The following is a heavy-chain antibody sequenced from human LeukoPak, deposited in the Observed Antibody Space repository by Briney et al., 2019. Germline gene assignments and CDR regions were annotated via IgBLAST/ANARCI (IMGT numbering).Heavy chain of an antibody. Sequence: GGSPRLSCSASGFTFDDYAMHWVRQAPGKGLEWVSGINWSSGTIAYADSVKGRFTISRDNAKNSLYLQMDSLRVEDTALYYCTKDIRMLDYWGQGTLVTVSS. V-gene: IGHV3-9*01. CDR3: TKDIRMLDY. CDR1: GFTFDDYA. J-gene: IGHJ4*02. D-gene: IGHD3-10*02. CDR2: INWSSGTI.